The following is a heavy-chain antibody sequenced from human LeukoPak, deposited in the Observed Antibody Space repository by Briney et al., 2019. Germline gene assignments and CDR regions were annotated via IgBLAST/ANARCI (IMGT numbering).Heavy chain of an antibody. CDR1: GLTLSTYG. V-gene: IGHV3-30*18. Sequence: GGSLRLSCVVSGLTLSTYGMCWVRQAPGKGLEWVTLISYDGSKKYYADSVKGRFTISRDNSKNTAYLQMNSLRAEDTAVYYCAKKGSGWDFDYWGQGTLVTVSS. CDR3: AKKGSGWDFDY. J-gene: IGHJ4*02. CDR2: ISYDGSKK. D-gene: IGHD6-19*01.